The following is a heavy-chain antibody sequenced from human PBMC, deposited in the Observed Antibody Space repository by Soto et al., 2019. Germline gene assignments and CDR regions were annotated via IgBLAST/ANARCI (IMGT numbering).Heavy chain of an antibody. V-gene: IGHV3-23*01. CDR1: GFTFNNYV. J-gene: IGHJ4*02. CDR3: ANCEFSFGPKSFYYLDY. CDR2: LSSSGGST. D-gene: IGHD5-18*01. Sequence: VQLLDSGGGLVQPGGSLRLSCAASGFTFNNYVMSWVRQAPGKGLEWVSALSSSGGSTYYADSVKGRFAISRVNSKNALYLQMNSLSAEDTAVYYCANCEFSFGPKSFYYLDYWGQGTLVAVSS.